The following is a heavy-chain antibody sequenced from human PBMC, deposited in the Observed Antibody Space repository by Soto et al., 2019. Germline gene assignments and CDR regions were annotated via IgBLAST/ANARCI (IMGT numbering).Heavy chain of an antibody. CDR1: GYTFTGYY. J-gene: IGHJ3*02. CDR3: AREVVGATTAFDI. D-gene: IGHD1-26*01. Sequence: ASVKVSCKASGYTFTGYYMHWVRQAPGQGLEWMGWINPNSGGTKYAQKFQGWVTMTRDTSISTAVMELSRLRSDDPDVYYCAREVVGATTAFDIWGQGTMVTVAS. CDR2: INPNSGGT. V-gene: IGHV1-2*04.